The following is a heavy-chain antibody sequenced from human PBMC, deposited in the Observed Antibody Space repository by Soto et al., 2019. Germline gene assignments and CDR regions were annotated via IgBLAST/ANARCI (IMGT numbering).Heavy chain of an antibody. V-gene: IGHV3-64D*06. D-gene: IGHD4-17*01. CDR3: VKDAYGDSRIFDS. Sequence: EVQLEESGGGLVQPGGSLTLSCSGSGFSFSSYALHWVRQAPGKRLEFVSISRAFGGGTDYADSVRGRFTISRDNSKNTLYLTMNSLTPADTAVYFCVKDAYGDSRIFDSWGRGTLVTVSS. J-gene: IGHJ4*02. CDR2: SRAFGGGT. CDR1: GFSFSSYA.